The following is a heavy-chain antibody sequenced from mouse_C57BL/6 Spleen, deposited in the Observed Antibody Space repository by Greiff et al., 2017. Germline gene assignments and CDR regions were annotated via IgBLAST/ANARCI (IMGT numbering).Heavy chain of an antibody. Sequence: VQLQQPGAELVKPGASVKMSCKASGYTFTSYWITWVKQRPGKGLEWIGDIYPGSGSTKYNEKFKSKATLTVDTNSSTTYMQLSSLTSEDSAVYYCATYYSNYDAIYYWGQRTSVTVSS. V-gene: IGHV1-55*01. CDR2: IYPGSGST. CDR1: GYTFTSYW. CDR3: ATYYSNYDAIYY. D-gene: IGHD2-5*01. J-gene: IGHJ4*01.